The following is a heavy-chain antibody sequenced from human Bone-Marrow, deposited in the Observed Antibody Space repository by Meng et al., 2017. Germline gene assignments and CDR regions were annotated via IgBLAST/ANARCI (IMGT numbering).Heavy chain of an antibody. CDR2: TYYRSKWYY. V-gene: IGHV6-1*01. CDR1: GDRVPSNTAA. CDR3: ASGGAPRWSSSWTVVDAFGI. Sequence: SQTLSLTCAISGDRVPSNTAAWSWIRQSPSRGLEWLGRTYYRSKWYYEYGTYVKSRISINSDTSKNQLSQQLNSVTTEDTAVYYCASGGAPRWSSSWTVVDAFGIWGQGTMVTVSS. J-gene: IGHJ3*02. D-gene: IGHD6-13*01.